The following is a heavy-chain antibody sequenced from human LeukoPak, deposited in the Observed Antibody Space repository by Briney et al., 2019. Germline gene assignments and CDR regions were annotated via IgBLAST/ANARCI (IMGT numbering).Heavy chain of an antibody. Sequence: PGGSLRLFCETSEFTFSSYAMSWVRQAPGKGLEWVSSISGSGDISYYADSVKGRFTISRDNSKSTLYLQMNSLRAEDTAVYYCAKRLVVVTAIGDDYWGQGTLVTVSS. CDR3: AKRLVVVTAIGDDY. J-gene: IGHJ4*02. V-gene: IGHV3-23*01. D-gene: IGHD2-21*02. CDR2: ISGSGDIS. CDR1: EFTFSSYA.